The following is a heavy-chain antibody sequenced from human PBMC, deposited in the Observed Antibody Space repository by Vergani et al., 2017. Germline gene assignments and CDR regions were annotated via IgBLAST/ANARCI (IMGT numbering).Heavy chain of an antibody. V-gene: IGHV4-34*01. D-gene: IGHD4-11*01. CDR3: ARVNTETNGHLYYYYYMDV. CDR2: IDHTGRP. J-gene: IGHJ6*03. CDR1: GGSFTSYH. Sequence: QVQLHQWGGGLLKPSETLSLTCVVNGGSFTSYHWTWIRQSPGEGLDWVGDIDHTGRPDYNPSLKSRLTMSVDKSRNQFTRTLTSVTATDTAIYFCARVNTETNGHLYYYYYMDVWGQGTAVTVS.